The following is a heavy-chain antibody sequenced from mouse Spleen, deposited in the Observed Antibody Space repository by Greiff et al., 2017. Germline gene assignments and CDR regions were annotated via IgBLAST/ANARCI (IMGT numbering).Heavy chain of an antibody. V-gene: IGHV1-64*01. D-gene: IGHD2-5*01. CDR2: IHPNSGST. J-gene: IGHJ3*01. CDR1: GYTFTSYW. CDR3: ARGYYSNYGGFAY. Sequence: QVQLKQPGAELVKPGASVKLSCKASGYTFTSYWMHWVKQRPGQGLEWIGMIHPNSGSTNYNEKFKSKATLTVDKSSSTAYMQLSSLTSEDSAVYYCARGYYSNYGGFAYWGQGTLVTVSA.